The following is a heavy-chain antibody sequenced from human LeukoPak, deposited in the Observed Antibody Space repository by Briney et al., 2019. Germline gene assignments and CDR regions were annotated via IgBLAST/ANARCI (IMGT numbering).Heavy chain of an antibody. J-gene: IGHJ3*02. V-gene: IGHV4-59*01. CDR3: ARAKAFYYGSGSFDAFDI. Sequence: PSETLSLTRTVSGGSISSYYWSWIRQPPGKGLEWIGYIYYSGSTNYNPSLKSRVTISVDTSKNQFSLKLSSVTAADTAVYYCARAKAFYYGSGSFDAFDIWGQGTMVTVSS. CDR1: GGSISSYY. D-gene: IGHD3-10*01. CDR2: IYYSGST.